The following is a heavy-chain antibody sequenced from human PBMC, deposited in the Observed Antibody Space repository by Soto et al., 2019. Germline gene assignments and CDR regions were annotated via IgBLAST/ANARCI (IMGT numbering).Heavy chain of an antibody. D-gene: IGHD4-17*01. CDR3: ATLMTTPSYYYGMDV. CDR2: IIPIFGTA. V-gene: IGHV1-69*13. CDR1: GGTFSSYA. Sequence: ASVKVSWKASGGTFSSYAISWVRQAPGQGLEWMGGIIPIFGTANYAQKFQGRVTITADESTSTAYMELSSLRSEDTAVYYCATLMTTPSYYYGMDVWGQGTTVTVSS. J-gene: IGHJ6*02.